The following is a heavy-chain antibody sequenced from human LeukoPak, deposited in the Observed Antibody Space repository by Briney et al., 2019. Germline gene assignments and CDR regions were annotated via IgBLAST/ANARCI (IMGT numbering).Heavy chain of an antibody. J-gene: IGHJ6*03. CDR3: ARDRAGMGYMDV. Sequence: GGSLRLSCAASGFTVSSNYMSWVRQAPGKGLEWVSVIYSGGSTYYADSVKGRFTISRDNSKNTLYLQMNSLRAEDTAVYYCARDRAGMGYMDVSGKGTTVTASS. CDR2: IYSGGST. D-gene: IGHD3-10*01. CDR1: GFTVSSNY. V-gene: IGHV3-53*01.